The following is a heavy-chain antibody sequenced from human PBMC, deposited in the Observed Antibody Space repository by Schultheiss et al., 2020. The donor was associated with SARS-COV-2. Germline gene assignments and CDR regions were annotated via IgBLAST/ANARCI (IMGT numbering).Heavy chain of an antibody. V-gene: IGHV3-21*01. CDR1: GFTFSSYS. J-gene: IGHJ5*02. CDR3: TTFIAVAGNWFDP. CDR2: ISSSSSYI. Sequence: GGSLRLSCAASGFTFSSYSMNWVRQAPGKGLEWVSSISSSSSYIYYADSVKGRFTISRDNAKNSLYLQMNSLRAEDTAVYYCTTFIAVAGNWFDPWGQGTLVTVSS. D-gene: IGHD6-19*01.